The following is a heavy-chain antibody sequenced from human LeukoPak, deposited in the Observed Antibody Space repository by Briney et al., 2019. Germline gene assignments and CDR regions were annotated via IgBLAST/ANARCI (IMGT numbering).Heavy chain of an antibody. D-gene: IGHD3-16*01. J-gene: IGHJ5*02. CDR2: INPSGGST. V-gene: IGHV1-46*01. CDR1: GYTFTSYY. Sequence: ASVKVSCKASGYTFTSYYMHWVRQAPGQGLEWMGIINPSGGSTSYAQKFQGRVTMTRDMSTSTVYMELSSLRSEDTAVYYCARAIGGYGSWFDPWGQGTLVTVSS. CDR3: ARAIGGYGSWFDP.